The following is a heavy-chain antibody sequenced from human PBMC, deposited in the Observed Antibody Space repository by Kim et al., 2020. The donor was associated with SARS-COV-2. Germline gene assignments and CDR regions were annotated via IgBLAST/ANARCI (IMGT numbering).Heavy chain of an antibody. Sequence: SQTLSLTCAISGDSVSSNSAAWNWIRQSPSRGLEWLGRTYYRSKWYNDYAVSVKSRITINPDTSKNQFSLQLNSVTPEDTAVYYCARDRGYCSGGSCCSGGVDYWGQGTLVTVSS. D-gene: IGHD2-15*01. V-gene: IGHV6-1*01. CDR1: GDSVSSNSAA. J-gene: IGHJ4*02. CDR3: ARDRGYCSGGSCCSGGVDY. CDR2: TYYRSKWYN.